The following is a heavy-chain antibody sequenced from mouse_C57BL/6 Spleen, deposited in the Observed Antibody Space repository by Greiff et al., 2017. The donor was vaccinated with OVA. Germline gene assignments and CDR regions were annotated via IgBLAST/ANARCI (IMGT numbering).Heavy chain of an antibody. CDR1: GFTFSDYG. CDR2: ISSGSSTI. D-gene: IGHD2-12*01. V-gene: IGHV5-17*01. Sequence: EVKLMESGGGLVKPGGSLKLSCAASGFTFSDYGMHWVRQAPEKGLEWVAYISSGSSTIYYADTVKGRFTISRDNAKNTLFLQMTSLRSEDTAMYYCAYDVGAYWGQGTLVTVSA. CDR3: AYDVGAY. J-gene: IGHJ3*01.